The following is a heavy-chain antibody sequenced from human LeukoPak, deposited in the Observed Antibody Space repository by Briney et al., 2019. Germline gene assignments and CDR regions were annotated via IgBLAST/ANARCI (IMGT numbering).Heavy chain of an antibody. Sequence: PGGSLRLSCAASGFTFSSYTMNWVRQAPGKGLEWVSSISSSSSYIYYTDSVKGRFTISRDNAKNSLYLQMNSLRAEDTAVYYCARYYYDSSGYSSEAFDIWGQGTMVTVSS. CDR2: ISSSSSYI. V-gene: IGHV3-21*01. CDR1: GFTFSSYT. CDR3: ARYYYDSSGYSSEAFDI. J-gene: IGHJ3*02. D-gene: IGHD3-22*01.